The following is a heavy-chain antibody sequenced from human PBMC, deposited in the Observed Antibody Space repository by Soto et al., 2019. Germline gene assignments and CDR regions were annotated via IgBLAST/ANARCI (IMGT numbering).Heavy chain of an antibody. CDR2: IYYSGST. Sequence: PSETLSLTCTVSGGSISSYYWSWIRQPPGKGLEWIGYIYYSGSTNYNPSPKSRVTISVDTSKNQFSLKLSSVTAADTAVYYCARRVDYDILTGRYYYYMDVWGKGTTVTVSS. J-gene: IGHJ6*03. V-gene: IGHV4-59*08. CDR3: ARRVDYDILTGRYYYYMDV. D-gene: IGHD3-9*01. CDR1: GGSISSYY.